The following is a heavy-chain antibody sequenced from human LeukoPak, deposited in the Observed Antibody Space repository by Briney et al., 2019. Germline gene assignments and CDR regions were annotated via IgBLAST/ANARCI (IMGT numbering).Heavy chain of an antibody. CDR1: GFTFSSYS. V-gene: IGHV3-21*01. D-gene: IGHD3-16*02. CDR3: ASEPPPGMTTFGGVIPDY. J-gene: IGHJ4*02. CDR2: ISSSSSYI. Sequence: PGGSLRLSCAASGFTFSSYSMNWVRQAPGKGLEWVSSISSSSSYIYYADSVKGRFTISRDNAKNSLYLQMNSLRAEDTAVYYCASEPPPGMTTFGGVIPDYWGQGTLVTVSS.